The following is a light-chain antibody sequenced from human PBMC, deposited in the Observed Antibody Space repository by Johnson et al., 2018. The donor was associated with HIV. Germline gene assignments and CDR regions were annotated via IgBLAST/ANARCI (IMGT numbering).Light chain of an antibody. J-gene: IGLJ1*01. Sequence: QSVLTQPPSVSVAPGQKVTISCSGSSSNIGNNYVSWYQQLPGTAPKLLIYDNNKRPSGIPDRFSGSKSGTSATLGITRLQTGDAADYYCGTRDSPLSAGLCVFGSGTKVTVL. CDR1: SSNIGNNY. CDR3: GTRDSPLSAGLCV. CDR2: DNN. V-gene: IGLV1-51*01.